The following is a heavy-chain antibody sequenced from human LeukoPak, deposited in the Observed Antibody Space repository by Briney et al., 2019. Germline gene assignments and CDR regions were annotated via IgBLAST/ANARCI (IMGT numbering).Heavy chain of an antibody. Sequence: GGSLRLSCAASGFTFSSYWMHWVRQAPGKGLVWVSRINSDGSSTSYADSVKGRFTISRDNSKNTLYLQMNSLRAEDTAVYYCAKGTRRSVAGNFDYWGQGTLVTVSS. CDR1: GFTFSSYW. V-gene: IGHV3-74*01. CDR2: INSDGSST. D-gene: IGHD6-19*01. CDR3: AKGTRRSVAGNFDY. J-gene: IGHJ4*02.